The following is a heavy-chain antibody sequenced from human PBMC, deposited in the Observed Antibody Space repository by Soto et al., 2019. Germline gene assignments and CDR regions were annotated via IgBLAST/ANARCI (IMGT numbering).Heavy chain of an antibody. CDR3: AKKGLGSLATYCTTGDCHYAFDV. Sequence: EVQLLESGGGLVRPGGSLRLSCAASGFTFYNYAMNWVRQAPGKGLEWVSTISGGGDGTYYADSVKGRFTISRDNYRSTVYLQMNSLRAEDTAVYYCAKKGLGSLATYCTTGDCHYAFDVWGQGTLVPVSS. CDR2: ISGGGDGT. J-gene: IGHJ3*01. D-gene: IGHD2-8*01. V-gene: IGHV3-23*01. CDR1: GFTFYNYA.